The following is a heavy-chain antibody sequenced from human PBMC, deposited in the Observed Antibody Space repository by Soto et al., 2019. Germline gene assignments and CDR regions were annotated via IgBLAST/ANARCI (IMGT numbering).Heavy chain of an antibody. J-gene: IGHJ3*02. CDR1: GGSISSGGYY. Sequence: QVQLQESGPGLVKPSQTLSLTCTVSGGSISSGGYYWSWIRQHPGKGVEWIGYIYYSGSTYYNPSLKSRVTISVDPSKNQFSLKLSSVTAADTAVYYCARAVSSWLGSDAFDIWCQGTMVTVSS. CDR2: IYYSGST. V-gene: IGHV4-31*03. CDR3: ARAVSSWLGSDAFDI. D-gene: IGHD6-13*01.